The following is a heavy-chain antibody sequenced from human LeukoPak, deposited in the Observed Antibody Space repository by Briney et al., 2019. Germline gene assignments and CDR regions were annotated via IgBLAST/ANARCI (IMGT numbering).Heavy chain of an antibody. CDR3: ARAEIADAFDI. CDR2: IYHSGST. D-gene: IGHD2-21*01. CDR1: GGSISSGGYS. J-gene: IGHJ3*02. Sequence: NPSETLSLTCAVSGGSISSGGYSWSWIRQPPGKGLEWIGYIYHSGSTYYNPSLKSRVTISVDRSKNQFSLKLSSVTAADTAVYYCARAEIADAFDIWGQGTMVTVSS. V-gene: IGHV4-30-2*01.